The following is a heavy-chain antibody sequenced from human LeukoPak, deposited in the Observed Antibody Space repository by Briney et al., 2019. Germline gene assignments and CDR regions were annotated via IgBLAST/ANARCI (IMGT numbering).Heavy chain of an antibody. CDR3: ASAFGYSSRYGMDV. D-gene: IGHD6-13*01. CDR1: GFTFSSYT. J-gene: IGHJ6*02. V-gene: IGHV3-21*01. CDR2: ISSSSTYM. Sequence: GGSLRLSCTASGFTFSSYTMNWVRQAPGKGLEWVASISSSSTYMYNADSVKGRFTISRDNAKNSLYLQMISLRAEDTAVYYCASAFGYSSRYGMDVWGQGTTVTVSS.